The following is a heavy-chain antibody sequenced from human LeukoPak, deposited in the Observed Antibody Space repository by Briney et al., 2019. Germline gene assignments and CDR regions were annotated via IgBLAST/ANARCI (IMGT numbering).Heavy chain of an antibody. Sequence: SETLSLTCTVSGGSINAYYWTWIRQPGGEGLEWIGRIHTSGSTYYNPSLKGRALMTLDKPNNQFSLELESLTAADTAVYYCARYDSTWDNFDYWGQGTLVTVSS. J-gene: IGHJ4*02. CDR2: IHTSGST. D-gene: IGHD3-22*01. CDR3: ARYDSTWDNFDY. V-gene: IGHV4-4*07. CDR1: GGSINAYY.